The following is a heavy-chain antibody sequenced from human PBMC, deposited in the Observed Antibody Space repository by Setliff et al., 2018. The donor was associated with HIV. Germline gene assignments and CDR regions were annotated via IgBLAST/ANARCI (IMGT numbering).Heavy chain of an antibody. CDR2: IYYSGST. Sequence: PSETLSLTCTVSGGSISSHYWSWIRQPPGKGLEWIGYIYYSGSTNYNPSLKSRVTISVDTSKNQFSLKLSSVTAADTAVYYCASLYYDFWSGYSHFDYWGQGTLVTVSS. D-gene: IGHD3-3*01. CDR3: ASLYYDFWSGYSHFDY. V-gene: IGHV4-59*11. J-gene: IGHJ4*02. CDR1: GGSISSHY.